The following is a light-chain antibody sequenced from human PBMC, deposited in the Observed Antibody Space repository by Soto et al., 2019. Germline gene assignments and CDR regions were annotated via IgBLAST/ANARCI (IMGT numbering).Light chain of an antibody. Sequence: EIVMTQSPATLSVCPGERATLSCRASQSVSSNLAWYQQKPGQAPRLLIYGASTRATGIPARFSGSGSGTEFTLTISSLQSEDFAVYYCQQYNNWPPFTFGPGTKVDIK. V-gene: IGKV3-15*01. J-gene: IGKJ3*01. CDR3: QQYNNWPPFT. CDR2: GAS. CDR1: QSVSSN.